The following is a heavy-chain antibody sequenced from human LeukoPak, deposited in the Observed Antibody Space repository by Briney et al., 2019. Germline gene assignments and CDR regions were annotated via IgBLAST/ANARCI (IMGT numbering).Heavy chain of an antibody. D-gene: IGHD3-22*01. Sequence: SETLSLTCTVSGGSISSYYWSWIRQPPGKGLEWIGYIYYSGSTNYNPSLKSRVTISVDTSKNQFSLKLSSVTAADTAVYYCARGSHYYDSSGYYWVHPGIDYWGQGTLVTVSS. CDR3: ARGSHYYDSSGYYWVHPGIDY. V-gene: IGHV4-59*01. CDR1: GGSISSYY. J-gene: IGHJ4*02. CDR2: IYYSGST.